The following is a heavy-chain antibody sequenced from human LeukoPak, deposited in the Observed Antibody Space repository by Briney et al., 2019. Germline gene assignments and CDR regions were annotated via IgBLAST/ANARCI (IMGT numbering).Heavy chain of an antibody. V-gene: IGHV3-21*01. CDR2: ISSSSSYI. J-gene: IGHJ2*01. D-gene: IGHD6-6*01. CDR3: AKDAGSSSSLGSPNYWYFDL. Sequence: GGSLRLSCAASGFTFSSYGMHWVRQAPGKGLEWVSSISSSSSYIYYADSVKGRFTISRDNSKNTLYLQMNSLRAEDTTVYYCAKDAGSSSSLGSPNYWYFDLWGRGTLVTVSS. CDR1: GFTFSSYG.